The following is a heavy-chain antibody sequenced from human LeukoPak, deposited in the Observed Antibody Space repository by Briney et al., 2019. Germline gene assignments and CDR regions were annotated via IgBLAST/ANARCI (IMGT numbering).Heavy chain of an antibody. CDR3: AKDVRYYDSTYFDY. V-gene: IGHV3-48*04. Sequence: GGSLRLSCTVSGFTVSSNSMNWVRQAPGKGLEWVSYISSSGSTIYYADSVKGRFTISRDNAKNSLYLQMNSLRAEDTAVYYCAKDVRYYDSTYFDYWGQGTLVTVSS. CDR2: ISSSGSTI. J-gene: IGHJ4*02. D-gene: IGHD3-22*01. CDR1: GFTVSSNS.